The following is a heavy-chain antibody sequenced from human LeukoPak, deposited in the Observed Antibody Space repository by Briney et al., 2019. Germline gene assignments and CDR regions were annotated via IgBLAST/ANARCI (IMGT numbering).Heavy chain of an antibody. CDR3: AKDRRYSSSWYPDY. Sequence: GGSLRLSCAASGFTFSSYAMSWVRQAPGKGLEWVAVISYDGSNKYYADSVKGRFTISRDNSKNTLYLQMNSLRAEDTAVYYCAKDRRYSSSWYPDYWGQGTLVTVSS. J-gene: IGHJ4*02. V-gene: IGHV3-30*18. CDR2: ISYDGSNK. CDR1: GFTFSSYA. D-gene: IGHD6-13*01.